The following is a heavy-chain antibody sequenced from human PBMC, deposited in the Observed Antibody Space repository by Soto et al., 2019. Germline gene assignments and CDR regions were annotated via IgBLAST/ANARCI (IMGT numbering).Heavy chain of an antibody. CDR2: IYQSGVT. D-gene: IGHD6-19*01. CDR1: GDSYSISTYS. Sequence: SETLSLTCNLSGDSYSISTYSWSWIRQPPGKALQWIGFIYQSGVTSYNPSLASRVSISLDRSNNQCSLKLKSVTAADTAVYFCAGMPYTSGLRFDPWGPGTLVTVSS. CDR3: AGMPYTSGLRFDP. V-gene: IGHV4-30-2*01. J-gene: IGHJ5*02.